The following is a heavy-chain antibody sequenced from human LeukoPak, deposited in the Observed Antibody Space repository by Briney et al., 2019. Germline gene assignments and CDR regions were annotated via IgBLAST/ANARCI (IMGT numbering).Heavy chain of an antibody. CDR1: GGSISSYY. CDR3: ARGPLGIAAPFDY. V-gene: IGHV4-30-4*01. Sequence: PSETLSLTCTVSGGSISSYYWSWIRQPPGKGLEWIGYIYYSGSTYYNPSLKSRVTISVDTSKNQFSLKLSSVTAADTAVYYCARGPLGIAAPFDYWGQGTLVTVSS. D-gene: IGHD6-13*01. CDR2: IYYSGST. J-gene: IGHJ4*02.